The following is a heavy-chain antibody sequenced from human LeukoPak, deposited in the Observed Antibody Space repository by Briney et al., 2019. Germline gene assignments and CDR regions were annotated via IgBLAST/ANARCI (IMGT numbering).Heavy chain of an antibody. CDR2: ISAYNGNT. CDR1: GYTFTSYG. CDR3: ATDKRYFDWLNFWGAFDI. D-gene: IGHD3-9*01. V-gene: IGHV1-18*01. Sequence: ASVKVSCKASGYTFTSYGISWVRQAPGQGLEWMGWISAYNGNTNYAQKLQGRVTMTTDTSTSTAYMELRSLRSDDTAVYYCATDKRYFDWLNFWGAFDIWGQGTMVTVSS. J-gene: IGHJ3*02.